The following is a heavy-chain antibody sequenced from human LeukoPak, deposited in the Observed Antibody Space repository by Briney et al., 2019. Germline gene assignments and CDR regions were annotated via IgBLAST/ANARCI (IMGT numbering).Heavy chain of an antibody. Sequence: GGSLRLSCAASGFTFAEYTMHGVRQAPGKGLEWVSLISWNGARIHYGDSVKGRFTISRDNSKNSLYLQMNSLRTEDTALYYCVKDLVAASENVRGWYPMDYWGQGTLVTVSS. J-gene: IGHJ4*02. CDR2: ISWNGARI. V-gene: IGHV3-43*01. CDR1: GFTFAEYT. D-gene: IGHD6-19*01. CDR3: VKDLVAASENVRGWYPMDY.